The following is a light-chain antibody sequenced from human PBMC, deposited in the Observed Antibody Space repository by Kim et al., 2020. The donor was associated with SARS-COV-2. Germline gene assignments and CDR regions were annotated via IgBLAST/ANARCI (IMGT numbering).Light chain of an antibody. CDR2: YDS. Sequence: SYELTQPPSVSVAPGKTARITCGGNNIGSKNVHWYQQKPGQAPVLVIYYDSDRPSGIPERFSGSNSGNTATLTISRVEAGDEAHYYCQVWDSAVVFG. V-gene: IGLV3-21*01. CDR3: QVWDSAVV. J-gene: IGLJ2*01. CDR1: NIGSKN.